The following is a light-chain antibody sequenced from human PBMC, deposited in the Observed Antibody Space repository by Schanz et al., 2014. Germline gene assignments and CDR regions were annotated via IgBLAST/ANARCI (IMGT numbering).Light chain of an antibody. CDR3: SSYTSSSTYV. V-gene: IGLV1-40*01. CDR2: GNS. CDR1: SPNIGAGYD. J-gene: IGLJ1*01. Sequence: QSVLTQPPSVSGAPGQRVTISCTGSSPNIGAGYDVHWYQQLPGTAPKLLIYGNSNRPSGVPDRFSGSKSGTSASLAITGLQAEDEADYYCSSYTSSSTYVFGTGTKLTVL.